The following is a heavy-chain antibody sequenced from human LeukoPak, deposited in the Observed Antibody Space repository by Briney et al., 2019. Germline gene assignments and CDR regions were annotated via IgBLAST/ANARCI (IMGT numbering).Heavy chain of an antibody. CDR2: IIPILGIA. D-gene: IGHD5-18*01. Sequence: SVKVSCKASGGTFSSYAISWVRQAPGQGLEWMGRIIPILGIANYAQKFQGRVTITADKSTSTAYMELSSLRSEDTAVYYCARATSGYSYGYAFDIWGQGTMVTVSS. V-gene: IGHV1-69*04. J-gene: IGHJ3*02. CDR3: ARATSGYSYGYAFDI. CDR1: GGTFSSYA.